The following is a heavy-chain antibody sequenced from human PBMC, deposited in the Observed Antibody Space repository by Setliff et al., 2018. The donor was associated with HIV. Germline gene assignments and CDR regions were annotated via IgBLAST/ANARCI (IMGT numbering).Heavy chain of an antibody. Sequence: PSETLSLTSIVSGVPTISSSSSYYWGWIRQPPGKGLECIGNIYYSGSTSYNPSLKSRVTISVDTSRIHFYVNLTSLTAADTAVYYCAKVGSWGGRGYFDSWGQGISVTVSS. CDR2: IYYSGST. CDR1: GVPTISSSSSYY. D-gene: IGHD2-15*01. J-gene: IGHJ4*02. CDR3: AKVGSWGGRGYFDS. V-gene: IGHV4-39*02.